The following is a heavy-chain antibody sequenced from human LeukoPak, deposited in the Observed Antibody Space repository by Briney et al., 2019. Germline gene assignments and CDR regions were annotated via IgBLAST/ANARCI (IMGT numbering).Heavy chain of an antibody. CDR1: GGSFSGYY. CDR2: INHSGST. V-gene: IGHV4-34*01. Sequence: NPSETLSLTCAVYGGSFSGYYWSWIRQPPGKGLEGIGEINHSGSTNYNPSLKSRVTISVDTSKNQFSLKLSSVTAADTAVYYCARAHCSSTSCYTSPYYFDYWGQGTLVTVSS. D-gene: IGHD2-2*02. CDR3: ARAHCSSTSCYTSPYYFDY. J-gene: IGHJ4*02.